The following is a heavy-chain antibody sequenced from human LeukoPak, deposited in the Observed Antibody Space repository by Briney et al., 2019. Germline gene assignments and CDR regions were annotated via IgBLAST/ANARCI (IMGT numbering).Heavy chain of an antibody. V-gene: IGHV3-30*18. CDR2: ISYDGSNK. CDR3: AKEGEDIVVVPAAIRVLGC. Sequence: GGSLRLSCAASGFTFRNYGMHWVRQAPGKGLEWVAVISYDGSNKYYADSVKGRFTISRDNSKNTLYLQMNSLRAEDTAVYYCAKEGEDIVVVPAAIRVLGCWGQGTLVTVSS. CDR1: GFTFRNYG. J-gene: IGHJ4*02. D-gene: IGHD2-2*02.